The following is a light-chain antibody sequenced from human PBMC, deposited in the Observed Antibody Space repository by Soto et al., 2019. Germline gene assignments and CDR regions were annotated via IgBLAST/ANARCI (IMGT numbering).Light chain of an antibody. V-gene: IGKV3D-15*01. CDR2: GAS. CDR1: QSISIN. Sequence: EIVVTQSPGTLAVSPGDRVTLSCRSSQSISINLAWYQHKPGQAPRLLIHGASTRATGVPARISGSGSGTEFTLTISSLQSEDFAVYYCQQFRNWPWTFGQGTKVDIK. J-gene: IGKJ1*01. CDR3: QQFRNWPWT.